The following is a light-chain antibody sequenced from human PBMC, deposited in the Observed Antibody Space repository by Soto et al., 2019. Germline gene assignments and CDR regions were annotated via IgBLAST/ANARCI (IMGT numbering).Light chain of an antibody. CDR1: QSVSCSY. Sequence: EIVLTQSPGTLSLYPGERATLSCRASQSVSCSYLAWYQQKPGQGPRLLIYGASSRAIGIPDRFSGSGSGTDFTLTISRLEPEDFAVYYCQQYGSSPPYTFGQGTKLEIK. V-gene: IGKV3-20*01. CDR3: QQYGSSPPYT. J-gene: IGKJ2*01. CDR2: GAS.